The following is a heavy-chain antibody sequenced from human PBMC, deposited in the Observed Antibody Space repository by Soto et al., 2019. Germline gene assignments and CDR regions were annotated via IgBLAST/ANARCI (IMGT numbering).Heavy chain of an antibody. Sequence: GGSLRLSCAASGFTFSSYGMHWVRQAPGKGLEWVAVIWNDGSNKNYADPVKGRFTISRDNSKNTLYLQMNSLRAEDTAVYYCARDMGTVATIAAFDIWGQGTMVTVSS. V-gene: IGHV3-33*01. CDR2: IWNDGSNK. D-gene: IGHD5-12*01. J-gene: IGHJ3*02. CDR1: GFTFSSYG. CDR3: ARDMGTVATIAAFDI.